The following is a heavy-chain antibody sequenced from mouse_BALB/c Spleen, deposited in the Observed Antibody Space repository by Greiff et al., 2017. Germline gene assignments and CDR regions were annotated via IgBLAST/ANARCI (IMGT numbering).Heavy chain of an antibody. CDR2: INPYNDGT. V-gene: IGHV1-14*01. J-gene: IGHJ4*01. CDR1: GYTFTSYV. CDR3: ARLEDYRYYYAMDY. D-gene: IGHD2-14*01. Sequence: EVQLQQSGPELVKPGASVKMSCKASGYTFTSYVMHWVKQKPGQGLEWIGYINPYNDGTKYNEKFKGKATLTSDKSSSTAYMELSSLTSEDSAVYYCARLEDYRYYYAMDYWGQGTSVTVSS.